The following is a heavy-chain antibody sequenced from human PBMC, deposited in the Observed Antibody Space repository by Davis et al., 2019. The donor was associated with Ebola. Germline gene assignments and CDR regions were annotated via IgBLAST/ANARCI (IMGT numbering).Heavy chain of an antibody. J-gene: IGHJ4*02. CDR1: GGSISSHY. CDR3: ASRHWGGRDY. CDR2: IYYSGST. V-gene: IGHV4-59*05. D-gene: IGHD3-16*01. Sequence: MPSETLSLTCTVSGGSISSHYWTWIRQPPGKGLEWIGSIYYSGSTYYNPSLKSRVTISVDTSKNQFSLKLSSVTAADTAVYYCASRHWGGRDYWGQGTLVTVSS.